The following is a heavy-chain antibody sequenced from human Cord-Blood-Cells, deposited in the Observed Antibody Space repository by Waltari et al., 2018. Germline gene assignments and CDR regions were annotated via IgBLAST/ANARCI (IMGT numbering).Heavy chain of an antibody. Sequence: EVQLVESGGGVVQPGGSLRLSCAASGFTVSRNYMRWVRQAPGKGLDWVSVIYSGGSTYYADSVKGRFTISRHNSKNTLYLQMNSLRAEDTAVYYCARDGSHYMDVWGKGTTVTVSS. CDR2: IYSGGST. V-gene: IGHV3-53*04. J-gene: IGHJ6*03. CDR1: GFTVSRNY. CDR3: ARDGSHYMDV.